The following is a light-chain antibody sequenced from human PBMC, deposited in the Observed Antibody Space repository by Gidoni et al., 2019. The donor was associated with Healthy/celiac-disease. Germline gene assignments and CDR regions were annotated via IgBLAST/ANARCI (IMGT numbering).Light chain of an antibody. V-gene: IGLV1-44*01. CDR1: SSNIGSNT. J-gene: IGLJ7*01. CDR2: SNN. CDR3: AAWDDSLNGAV. Sequence: QSVLTQPPSASGTPGQRVTISCSGSSSNIGSNTVNWYQQRPGTAPKLLIYSNNQRPSGVPARFSGSKSGTSASLAISGLQSEDEADYYCAAWDDSLNGAVFGGGTQLTVL.